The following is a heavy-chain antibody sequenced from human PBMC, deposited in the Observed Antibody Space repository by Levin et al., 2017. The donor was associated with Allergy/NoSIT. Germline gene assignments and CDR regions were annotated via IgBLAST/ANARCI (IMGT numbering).Heavy chain of an antibody. CDR3: ARGRVDLLTDDFSPYSYYYMGV. CDR1: GGSFSGYY. CDR2: INHSGST. J-gene: IGHJ6*03. V-gene: IGHV4-34*01. D-gene: IGHD3-9*01. Sequence: SETLSLTCAVYGGSFSGYYWTWIRQSPGKGLEWIADINHSGSTNYNPSLKSRVTISVDTSKNQFSLRLSSVTAADTAVYYCARGRVDLLTDDFSPYSYYYMGVWGEGTTVTVSS.